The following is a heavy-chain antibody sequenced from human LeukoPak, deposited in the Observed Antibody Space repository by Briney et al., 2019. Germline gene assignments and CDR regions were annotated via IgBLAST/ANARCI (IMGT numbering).Heavy chain of an antibody. D-gene: IGHD6-13*01. CDR3: AREYRHAAGTRVFDY. CDR1: GYSISSGYY. J-gene: IGHJ4*02. Sequence: SETLSLTCTVSGYSISSGYYWGWIRPPPGKGLEWIGSIYHSGSTYYNPSLKSRVTISVDTSKNQFSLKLSSVTAADTAVYYCAREYRHAAGTRVFDYWGQGTLVTVSS. V-gene: IGHV4-38-2*02. CDR2: IYHSGST.